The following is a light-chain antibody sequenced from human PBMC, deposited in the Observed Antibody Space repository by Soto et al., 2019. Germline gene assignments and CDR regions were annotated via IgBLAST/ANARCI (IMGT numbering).Light chain of an antibody. CDR2: DAS. V-gene: IGLV2-14*03. CDR1: NSDVVGYNY. Sequence: QSALTQPASVSGSPGQSITISCTGTNSDVVGYNYVSWYQQHPGKAPKFMIYDASSLPSVVSNRFSGSKSGNTASLTISGLQAEDEADYYCCSYTTSNTRQIVFGTGTKVTVL. CDR3: CSYTTSNTRQIV. J-gene: IGLJ1*01.